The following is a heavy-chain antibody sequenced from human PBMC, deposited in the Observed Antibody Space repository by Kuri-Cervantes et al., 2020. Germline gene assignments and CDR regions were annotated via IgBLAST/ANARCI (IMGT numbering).Heavy chain of an antibody. CDR2: IKQDGSEK. J-gene: IGHJ6*02. V-gene: IGHV3-7*01. CDR3: ARYYGMDV. Sequence: GESLKISCAASGFTFSSYWMSWVRQAPGKGLEWAANIKQDGSEKYYVDSVKGRFTISRDNAKNSLYLQMNSLRAEDTAVYYCARYYGMDVWGQGTTVTVSS. CDR1: GFTFSSYW.